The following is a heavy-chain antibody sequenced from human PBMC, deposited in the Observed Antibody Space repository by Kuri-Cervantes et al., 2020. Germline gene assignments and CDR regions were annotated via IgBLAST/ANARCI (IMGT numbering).Heavy chain of an antibody. CDR1: AFTFSSYW. Sequence: GGSLRLSCAASAFTFSSYWMTWVRQAPGKGLEWVANINQDGGEKHYVDSVKGRFTISRDNTKKSLYLQMNSLRVEDTAVYYCARGSTPLSYYFDSSGGFDYWGLGTLVTVPQ. V-gene: IGHV3-7*04. J-gene: IGHJ4*02. D-gene: IGHD3-22*01. CDR3: ARGSTPLSYYFDSSGGFDY. CDR2: INQDGGEK.